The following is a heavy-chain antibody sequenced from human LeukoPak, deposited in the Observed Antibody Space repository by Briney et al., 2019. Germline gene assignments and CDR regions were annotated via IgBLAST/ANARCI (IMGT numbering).Heavy chain of an antibody. V-gene: IGHV4-39*01. CDR2: IYHTGST. Sequence: SETLSLTCIVSGGSISSSNHYWGWIRQPPGKGLEWIGSIYHTGSTYYNPSLKSRVTISVDTSKSQFSLKLSSVTAADTAVYYCARVEIPTIGTFDYWGQGTLVTVSS. J-gene: IGHJ4*02. D-gene: IGHD1-1*01. CDR3: ARVEIPTIGTFDY. CDR1: GGSISSSNHY.